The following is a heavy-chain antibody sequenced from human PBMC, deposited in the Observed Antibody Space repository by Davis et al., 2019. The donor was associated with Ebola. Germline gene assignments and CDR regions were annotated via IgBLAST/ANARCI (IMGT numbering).Heavy chain of an antibody. CDR1: GYTFTGYY. V-gene: IGHV1-2*06. D-gene: IGHD2-15*01. J-gene: IGHJ5*02. CDR3: ARTVAATRAGYNWFDP. Sequence: ASVKVSCKASGYTFTGYYMHWVRQAPGQGLEWMGRINPNSGGTNYAQRFQGRVTMTRDTSISTAYMELSRLTSDDTAVYYCARTVAATRAGYNWFDPWGQGTLVTVSS. CDR2: INPNSGGT.